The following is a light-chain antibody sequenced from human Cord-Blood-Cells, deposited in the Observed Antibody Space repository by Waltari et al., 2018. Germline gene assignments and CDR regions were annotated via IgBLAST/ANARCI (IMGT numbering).Light chain of an antibody. CDR2: DVS. J-gene: IGLJ3*02. CDR3: SSYTSSSSWV. V-gene: IGLV2-14*01. Sequence: QSAPTQPASVSGSPGQSITISCTVTSSDVGGYNYVSWYQQHPGKAPKPMISDVSKRPSGVSHRFSDSKSGNTASLTISGLQAEDEADYYCSSYTSSSSWVFGGGTKLTVL. CDR1: SSDVGGYNY.